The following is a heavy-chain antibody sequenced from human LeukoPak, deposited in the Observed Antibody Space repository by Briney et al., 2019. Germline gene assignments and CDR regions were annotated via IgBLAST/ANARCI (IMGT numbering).Heavy chain of an antibody. J-gene: IGHJ4*02. CDR2: IYYSGST. CDR1: GGSISSYY. D-gene: IGHD3-22*01. Sequence: SETLSLTCTVSGGSISSYYWSWIRQPPGKGLEWIGDIYYSGSTNYNPSLKSRVTISVHTSKNQFSLKLSSVTAADTAVYYCARQDYYDSSGYSHWGQGTLVTVSS. CDR3: ARQDYYDSSGYSH. V-gene: IGHV4-59*01.